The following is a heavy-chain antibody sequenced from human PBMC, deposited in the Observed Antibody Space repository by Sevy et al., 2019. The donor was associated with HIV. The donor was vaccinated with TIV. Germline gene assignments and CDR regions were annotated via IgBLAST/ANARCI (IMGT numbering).Heavy chain of an antibody. CDR3: ARDLSSGWYGVGDY. D-gene: IGHD6-19*01. CDR2: ISSSSSTI. Sequence: GGSLRLSCAASGFIFSSYGMNWVRQAPGKGLEWISYISSSSSTIYYADSVKGRFTISRDNAKNSLYLQMNSLSAEDTAVYYCARDLSSGWYGVGDYWGKGTLVPVSS. CDR1: GFIFSSYG. J-gene: IGHJ4*02. V-gene: IGHV3-48*01.